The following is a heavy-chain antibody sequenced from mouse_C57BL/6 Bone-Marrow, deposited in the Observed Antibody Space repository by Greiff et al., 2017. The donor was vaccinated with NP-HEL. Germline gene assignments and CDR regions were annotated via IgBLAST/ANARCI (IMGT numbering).Heavy chain of an antibody. CDR1: GFSFNTYA. CDR3: VSSNCAFAY. D-gene: IGHD4-1*01. CDR2: IRSKSNNYAT. V-gene: IGHV10-1*01. J-gene: IGHJ3*01. Sequence: EVKVEESGGGLVQPKGSLKLSCAASGFSFNTYAMNWVRQAPGKGLEWVARIRSKSNNYATYYADSVKDRFTISRDDSESMLYLQMNTLKTEDTAMYYCVSSNCAFAYWGQGTLVTVSA.